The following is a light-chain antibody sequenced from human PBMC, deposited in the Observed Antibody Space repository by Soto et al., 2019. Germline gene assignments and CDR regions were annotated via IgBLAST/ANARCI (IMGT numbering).Light chain of an antibody. CDR3: QQDYNLPGT. CDR1: QSVSSSY. Sequence: EIVMTQSPATLSLSPGERATLSCRASQSVSSSYLSWYQQKPGQAPRLLIYGASTRATGITARFSGSGSGTDFTLTISSLQPEDFAVYYCQQDYNLPGTFGQGTKLEIK. J-gene: IGKJ2*01. CDR2: GAS. V-gene: IGKV3D-7*01.